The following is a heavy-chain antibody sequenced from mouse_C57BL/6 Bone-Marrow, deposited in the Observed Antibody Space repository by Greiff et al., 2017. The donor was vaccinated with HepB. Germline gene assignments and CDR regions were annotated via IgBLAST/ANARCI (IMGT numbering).Heavy chain of an antibody. CDR3: AGEGWGDFEY. J-gene: IGHJ2*01. D-gene: IGHD1-1*02. V-gene: IGHV1-26*01. CDR1: GYTFTDYY. CDR2: INPNNGGT. Sequence: EVQLQQSGPELVKPGASVKISCKASGYTFTDYYMNWVKQSHGKSLEWIGDINPNNGGTSYNQKFKGKATLTVDKSSSTAYMELRSLTSEDAAVYYGAGEGWGDFEYWGQGTTLTVSS.